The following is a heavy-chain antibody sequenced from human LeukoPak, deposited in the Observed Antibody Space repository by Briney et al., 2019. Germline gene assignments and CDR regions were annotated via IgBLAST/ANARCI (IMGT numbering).Heavy chain of an antibody. D-gene: IGHD1-26*01. V-gene: IGHV1-3*01. Sequence: ASVKVSCKASGYTFTSYTIHWVRQAPGQRLEWMGWISAGNGNTKYSQNFQGRVTFISNTSATTAFMELSSLRSEDAAVYYCARDSGSGSNDYWGQGTLVTVSS. J-gene: IGHJ4*02. CDR1: GYTFTSYT. CDR2: ISAGNGNT. CDR3: ARDSGSGSNDY.